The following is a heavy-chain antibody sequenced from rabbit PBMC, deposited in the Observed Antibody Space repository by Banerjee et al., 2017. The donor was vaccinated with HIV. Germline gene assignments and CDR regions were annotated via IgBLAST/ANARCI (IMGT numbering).Heavy chain of an antibody. CDR2: IYAGSSGST. CDR1: GFSFSSSYY. D-gene: IGHD1-1*01. J-gene: IGHJ5*01. V-gene: IGHV1S40*01. Sequence: QSLEESGGDLVKPGASLTLTCTASGFSFSSSYYMCWVRQAPGKGLEWIACIYAGSSGSTYYASWAKGRFTISKTSSTTVTLQMTSLTAADTATYFCARLVFIDQAYASSSGYYLDDWLDLWGQGTLVTV. CDR3: ARLVFIDQAYASSSGYYLDDWLDL.